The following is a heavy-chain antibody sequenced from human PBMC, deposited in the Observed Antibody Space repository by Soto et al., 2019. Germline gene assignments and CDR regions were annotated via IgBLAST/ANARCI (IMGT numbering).Heavy chain of an antibody. CDR3: ARGGRVVPETFDGMDV. Sequence: ASVKVSCKASGYTFTGYYMHWVRQAPGQGLEWMGWINPNSGGTNYAQKFQGWVTMTRDTSISTAYMELSRLRSDDTAVYYCARGGRVVPETFDGMDVWGQGTTVTVSS. V-gene: IGHV1-2*04. D-gene: IGHD2-2*01. CDR1: GYTFTGYY. CDR2: INPNSGGT. J-gene: IGHJ6*02.